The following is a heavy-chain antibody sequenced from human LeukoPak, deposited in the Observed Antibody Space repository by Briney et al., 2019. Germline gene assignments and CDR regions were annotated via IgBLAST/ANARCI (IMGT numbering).Heavy chain of an antibody. CDR3: ARDFYDGSGTTDAFDI. CDR2: ITGSTSRI. Sequence: GGSLRLSCAASGFAFSNYSMNWVRQAPGKGLEWVSSITGSTSRIYYYADSVRGRFTISRDNAKSALYLQMNSLRAEDTAIYYCARDFYDGSGTTDAFDIWGQGTMVTVSS. D-gene: IGHD3-22*01. CDR1: GFAFSNYS. J-gene: IGHJ3*02. V-gene: IGHV3-21*01.